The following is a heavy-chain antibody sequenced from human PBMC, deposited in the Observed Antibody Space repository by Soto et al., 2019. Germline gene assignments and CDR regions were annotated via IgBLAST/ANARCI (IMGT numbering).Heavy chain of an antibody. CDR3: ARVGYYYDGSGYPVHAFDI. CDR2: IYYSGST. D-gene: IGHD3-22*01. Sequence: SETLSLTCTVSGGSISSSSYYWGWIRQPPGKGLEWIGSIYYSGSTYYNPSLKSRVTISVDTSKNQFSLKLSSVTAADTAVYYCARVGYYYDGSGYPVHAFDIWGQGTMVTVSS. V-gene: IGHV4-39*01. CDR1: GGSISSSSYY. J-gene: IGHJ3*02.